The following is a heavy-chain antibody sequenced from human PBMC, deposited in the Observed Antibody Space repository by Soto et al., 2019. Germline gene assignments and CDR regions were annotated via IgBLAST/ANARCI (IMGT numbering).Heavy chain of an antibody. D-gene: IGHD2-15*01. CDR1: GFTFSSYW. J-gene: IGHJ4*02. CDR3: ARHLAYCSGGSCYSPFNFDY. V-gene: IGHV3-7*01. Sequence: EVQLVESGGGLVQPGGSLRLSCAASGFTFSSYWMSWVRQAPGKGLEWVANIKQDGSEKYYVDSVKGRFTISRDNAKNSLYLQMNSLRAEDTAVYYCARHLAYCSGGSCYSPFNFDYWGQGTLVTVSS. CDR2: IKQDGSEK.